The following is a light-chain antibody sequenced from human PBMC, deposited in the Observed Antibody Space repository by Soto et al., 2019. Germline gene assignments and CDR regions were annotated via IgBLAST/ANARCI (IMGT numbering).Light chain of an antibody. J-gene: IGKJ3*01. CDR1: QSISSY. V-gene: IGKV1-39*01. CDR2: AAS. CDR3: QQSYSTIT. Sequence: DIQMTQSPSSLSASVGDRVTITCRASQSISSYLNWYQQKPEKAPKLLIYAASSLQSGVPSRFSGSGSGTDFTLTISSLQPEDFATYYCQQSYSTITFGPGTKVDIK.